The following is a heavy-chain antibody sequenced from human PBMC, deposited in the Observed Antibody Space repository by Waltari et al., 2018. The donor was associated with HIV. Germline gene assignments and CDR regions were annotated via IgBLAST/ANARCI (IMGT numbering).Heavy chain of an antibody. Sequence: SGYSFTSYWIGWVRQMPGKGLEWMGIIYPGDSDTRYSPSFQGQVTISADKSISTAYLQWSSLKASDTAMYYCARGYCSGGSCSYYFDYWGQGTLVTVSS. CDR2: IYPGDSDT. V-gene: IGHV5-51*01. J-gene: IGHJ4*02. D-gene: IGHD2-15*01. CDR1: GYSFTSYW. CDR3: ARGYCSGGSCSYYFDY.